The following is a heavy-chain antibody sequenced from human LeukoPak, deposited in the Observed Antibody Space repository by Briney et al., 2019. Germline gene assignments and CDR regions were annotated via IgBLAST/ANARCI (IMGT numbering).Heavy chain of an antibody. Sequence: PGGSLRLSCAASGFTFSSYNMNWVRQAPGKGLEWVSSISSSSSYIYYADSVRGRFTISRDNAKNSLYLQMNSLRAEDTAVYYCARDARYYGSGSYFTWGQGTLVTVSS. D-gene: IGHD3-10*01. V-gene: IGHV3-21*01. CDR2: ISSSSSYI. J-gene: IGHJ5*02. CDR3: ARDARYYGSGSYFT. CDR1: GFTFSSYN.